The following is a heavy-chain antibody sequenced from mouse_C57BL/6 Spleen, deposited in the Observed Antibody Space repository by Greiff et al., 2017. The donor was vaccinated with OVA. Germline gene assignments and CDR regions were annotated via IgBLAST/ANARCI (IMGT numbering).Heavy chain of an antibody. Sequence: QVHVKQSGPGLVQPSQSLSITCTVSGFSLTSYGVHWVRQSPGKGLEWLGVIWSGGSTDYNAAFISRLSISKDNSKSQVFFKMNSLQADDTAIYYCASPYDYGSFDVWGTGTTVTVSS. CDR1: GFSLTSYG. D-gene: IGHD1-1*01. V-gene: IGHV2-2*01. CDR3: ASPYDYGSFDV. CDR2: IWSGGST. J-gene: IGHJ1*03.